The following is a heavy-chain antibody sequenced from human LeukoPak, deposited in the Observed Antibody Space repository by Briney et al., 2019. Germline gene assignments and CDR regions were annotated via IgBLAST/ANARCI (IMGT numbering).Heavy chain of an antibody. J-gene: IGHJ4*02. D-gene: IGHD3-22*01. Sequence: EGSLRLSCAASGFTFDDYAMHWVRQAPGKGLEWVSLIGGDGGSTYYADSVKGRFTISRDNSKNSLFLQMKSLRTDDTALYYCVKEPHYYDRSGYFWGQGILVTVSS. CDR1: GFTFDDYA. V-gene: IGHV3-43*02. CDR3: VKEPHYYDRSGYF. CDR2: IGGDGGST.